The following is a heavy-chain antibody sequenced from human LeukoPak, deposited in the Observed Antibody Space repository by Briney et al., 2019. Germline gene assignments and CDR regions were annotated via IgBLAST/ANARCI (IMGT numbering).Heavy chain of an antibody. Sequence: SETLSLTCAVYGGSFSGYYWSWIRQPPGKGLEWIGEINHSGSTNYNPSLKSRVTISVDTSKNQFSLKLSSVTAADTAVYYCARARRIIAVAGTFDYWGQGTLVTVSS. J-gene: IGHJ4*02. CDR2: INHSGST. V-gene: IGHV4-34*01. CDR3: ARARRIIAVAGTFDY. CDR1: GGSFSGYY. D-gene: IGHD6-13*01.